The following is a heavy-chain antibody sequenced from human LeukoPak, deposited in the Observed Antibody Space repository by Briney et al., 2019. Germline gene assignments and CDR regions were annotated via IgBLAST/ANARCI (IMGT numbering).Heavy chain of an antibody. J-gene: IGHJ5*02. Sequence: SETLSLTCTVSGGSISSSNYYWGWIRQPPGKGLEWIGSIHYGGSTYYNPSLKSRATISVDTSKNQFSLKLSSVTAADTAVYYCARQLYYDFWSGPRGWFDPWGQGTLVTVSS. CDR3: ARQLYYDFWSGPRGWFDP. V-gene: IGHV4-39*01. CDR2: IHYGGST. CDR1: GGSISSSNYY. D-gene: IGHD3-3*01.